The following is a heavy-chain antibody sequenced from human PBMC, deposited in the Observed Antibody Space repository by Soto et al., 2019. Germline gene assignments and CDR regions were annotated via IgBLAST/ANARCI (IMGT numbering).Heavy chain of an antibody. V-gene: IGHV3-30*18. D-gene: IGHD3-3*01. CDR2: ISYDGITK. CDR3: AKDMTRFLAWPHYFRGLDV. CDR1: GYSFSNYG. J-gene: IGHJ6*02. Sequence: QAQLVESGGGVVQPGRSLRLSCEASGYSFSNYGMHWVRQAPGKGLEWVAAISYDGITKYYSDSLKGRFTISKDNSKNTLYLEMNSLRPEDTALYYCAKDMTRFLAWPHYFRGLDVWGQGTTVTVSS.